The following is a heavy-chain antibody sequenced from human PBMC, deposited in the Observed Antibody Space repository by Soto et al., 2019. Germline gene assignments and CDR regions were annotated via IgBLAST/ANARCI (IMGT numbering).Heavy chain of an antibody. D-gene: IGHD3-22*01. CDR2: ISYDGSNK. CDR1: GFTFSSYA. J-gene: IGHJ5*02. Sequence: GGSLRLSCAASGFTFSSYAMHWVRQAPGKGLEWVAVISYDGSNKYYADSVKGRFTISRDNSKNTLYLQMNSLRAEDTAVYYCARDRKYCYDSSGYLAPVGWFDPWGQGTLVTVSS. V-gene: IGHV3-30-3*01. CDR3: ARDRKYCYDSSGYLAPVGWFDP.